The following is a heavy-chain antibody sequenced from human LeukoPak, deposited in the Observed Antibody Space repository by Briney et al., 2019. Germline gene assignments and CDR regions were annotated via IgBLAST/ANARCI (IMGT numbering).Heavy chain of an antibody. CDR2: IYHSGST. D-gene: IGHD1-14*01. CDR1: GGSISSSNW. CDR3: ARAPHTSPTDYYFDF. J-gene: IGHJ4*02. Sequence: SETLSLTCAVSGGSISSSNWWSWIRQPPGKGLEWIGEIYHSGSTNYNPSLKSRVTISVDKSKNQFSLKLTSVTAADTALYFCARAPHTSPTDYYFDFWGPGTLVTVSS. V-gene: IGHV4-4*02.